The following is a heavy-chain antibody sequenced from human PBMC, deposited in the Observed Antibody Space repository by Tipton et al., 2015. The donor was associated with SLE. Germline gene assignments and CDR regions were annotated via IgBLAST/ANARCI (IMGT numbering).Heavy chain of an antibody. CDR3: ARRWVIAAAGLGDYFDY. CDR2: IYYSGST. J-gene: IGHJ4*02. D-gene: IGHD6-13*01. CDR1: GGSISSSSYY. V-gene: IGHV4-39*07. Sequence: TLSLTCTVSGGSISSSSYYWGWIRQPPGKGLEWIGSIYYSGSTYYNPSLKSRVTISVDTSKNQFFLKLSSVTAADTAVYYCARRWVIAAAGLGDYFDYWGQGTLVTVSS.